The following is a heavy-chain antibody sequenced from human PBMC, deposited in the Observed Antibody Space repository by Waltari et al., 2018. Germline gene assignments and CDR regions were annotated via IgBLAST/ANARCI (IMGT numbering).Heavy chain of an antibody. J-gene: IGHJ4*02. Sequence: EVYLVESGGNLVQPGGSLRLSCAASGFTFSNYWRDWVRQAPGKGRGWVANIKEDGSESHYVDSVKGRFTISRDNAQNLLSLQMDSLRAEDTAVYYCSVSLNDWGQGTLVTVSS. CDR2: IKEDGSES. CDR1: GFTFSNYW. CDR3: SVSLND. V-gene: IGHV3-7*01.